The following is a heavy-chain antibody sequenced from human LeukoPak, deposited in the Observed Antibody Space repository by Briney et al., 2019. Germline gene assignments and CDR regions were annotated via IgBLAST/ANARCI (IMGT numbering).Heavy chain of an antibody. CDR2: IRYDGSNK. V-gene: IGHV3-30*02. CDR1: GFTFSSYG. J-gene: IGHJ6*02. Sequence: PGGSLRLSCAVSGFTFSSYGMHWVRQAPGKGLEWVGFIRYDGSNKYYADSVRGGFTISRENSKNALYLQMNSLRAETQACYYCAKDLVRYCSGGSCFSLYYYYGMDVCGQGTTVTVSS. CDR3: AKDLVRYCSGGSCFSLYYYYGMDV. D-gene: IGHD2-15*01.